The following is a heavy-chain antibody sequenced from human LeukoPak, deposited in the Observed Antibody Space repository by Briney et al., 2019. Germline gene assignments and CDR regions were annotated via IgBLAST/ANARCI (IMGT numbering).Heavy chain of an antibody. CDR3: ARDSMVRGVIRQYYYGMDV. D-gene: IGHD3-10*01. V-gene: IGHV3-7*01. CDR2: IKEDGSEK. Sequence: GGSPRLSCAASGFTFRSYWMTWVRQAPGKGLEWVANIKEDGSEKYYVDSVKGRFTISRDNAKNTLYLQMNSLRAEDTAVYYCARDSMVRGVIRQYYYGMDVWGKGTTVTVSS. CDR1: GFTFRSYW. J-gene: IGHJ6*04.